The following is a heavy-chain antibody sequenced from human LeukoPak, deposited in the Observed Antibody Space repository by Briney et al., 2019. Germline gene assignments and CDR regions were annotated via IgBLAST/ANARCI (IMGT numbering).Heavy chain of an antibody. CDR3: ARGPGSGYFLDY. CDR2: ISSSGSTI. CDR1: GFTFSSYA. D-gene: IGHD3-22*01. Sequence: GGSLRLSCAASGFTFSSYAMSWVRQAPGKGLEWVSYISSSGSTIYYADSVKGRFTISRDNAKNSLYLQMNSLRAEDTAVYYCARGPGSGYFLDYWGQGTLVTVSS. V-gene: IGHV3-48*04. J-gene: IGHJ4*02.